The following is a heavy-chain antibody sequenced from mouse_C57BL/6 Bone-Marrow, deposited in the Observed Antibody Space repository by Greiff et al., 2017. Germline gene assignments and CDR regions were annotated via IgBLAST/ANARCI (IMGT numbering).Heavy chain of an antibody. V-gene: IGHV1-9*01. CDR3: AREVDYDDDAPYFDY. CDR2: ILPGSGCT. J-gene: IGHJ2*01. D-gene: IGHD2-4*01. CDR1: GYTFTGYW. Sequence: QVQLQQSGAELMKPGASVKLSCKATGYTFTGYWIEWVRQRPGHGLEWIGEILPGSGCTNYNEKFKGKATFTADTSSNTAYMQLSNLTTEDSAIYYWAREVDYDDDAPYFDYWGQGTTLTDSS.